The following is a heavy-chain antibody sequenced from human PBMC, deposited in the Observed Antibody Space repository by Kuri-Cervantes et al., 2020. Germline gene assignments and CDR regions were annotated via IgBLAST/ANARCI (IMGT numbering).Heavy chain of an antibody. Sequence: GESLKISCAASGFTVSSNYMSWVRQAPGKGLEWVSVIYSGGSTYYADSEKGRFTISRDNSKNTLYLQMNSLRAEDTAVYYCARVVRGVRVWFGELDWGQGTLVTVSS. CDR1: GFTVSSNY. D-gene: IGHD3-10*01. CDR3: ARVVRGVRVWFGELD. V-gene: IGHV3-66*01. J-gene: IGHJ4*02. CDR2: IYSGGST.